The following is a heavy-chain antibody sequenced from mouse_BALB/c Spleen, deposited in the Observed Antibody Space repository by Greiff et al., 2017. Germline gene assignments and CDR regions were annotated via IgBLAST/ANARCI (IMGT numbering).Heavy chain of an antibody. CDR2: ISSGGGST. CDR1: GFAFSSYD. V-gene: IGHV5-12-1*01. CDR3: ARHLVGTY. Sequence: EVNVVESGGGLVKPGGSLKLSCAASGFAFSSYDMSWVRQTPEKRLEWVAYISSGGGSTYYPDTVKGRFTISRDNAKNTLYLQMSSLKSEDTAMYYCARHLVGTYWGQGTLVTVSA. J-gene: IGHJ3*01. D-gene: IGHD3-1*01.